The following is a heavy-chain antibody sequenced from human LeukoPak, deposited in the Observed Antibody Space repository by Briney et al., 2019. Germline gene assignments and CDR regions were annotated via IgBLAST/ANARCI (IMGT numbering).Heavy chain of an antibody. CDR3: VKDRIVGATTVHYFDY. CDR1: GFTFSSYA. CDR2: ISYDGSNK. J-gene: IGHJ4*02. V-gene: IGHV3-30-3*02. D-gene: IGHD1-26*01. Sequence: RSGGSLRLSCAASGFTFSSYAMHWVRQAPGKGLEWVAVISYDGSNKYYADSVKGRFTISRDNSRDTLYLQMSSLRAEDTAVYYCVKDRIVGATTVHYFDYWGQGTLVTVSS.